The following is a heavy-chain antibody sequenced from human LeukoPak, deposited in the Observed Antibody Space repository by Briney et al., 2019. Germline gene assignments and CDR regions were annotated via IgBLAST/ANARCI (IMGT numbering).Heavy chain of an antibody. D-gene: IGHD5-18*01. CDR2: IRYDGSNK. CDR3: AKDQDTAMITPPTADY. CDR1: GFTFSSYG. Sequence: GGSLRLSCGASGFTFSSYGMHWVRQAPGKGLEWVAFIRYDGSNKYYADSVKGRFTISRDNSKNTLYLQMNSLRAEDTAVYYCAKDQDTAMITPPTADYWGQGILVTVSS. J-gene: IGHJ4*02. V-gene: IGHV3-30*02.